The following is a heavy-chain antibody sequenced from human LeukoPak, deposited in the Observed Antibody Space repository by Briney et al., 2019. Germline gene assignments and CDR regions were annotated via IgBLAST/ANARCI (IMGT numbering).Heavy chain of an antibody. CDR2: VYNNKFT. J-gene: IGHJ3*01. Sequence: PSETLSLTCTVSGGSISSYYWNWVRQPPGKGLEWIGRVYNNKFTEYNPSFESRVSISVDTSKSQFSLNLNSVTAADTAVYYCARRVSLYGAFDLWGQGTMVIVSS. CDR3: ARRVSLYGAFDL. D-gene: IGHD3-16*02. CDR1: GGSISSYY. V-gene: IGHV4-59*08.